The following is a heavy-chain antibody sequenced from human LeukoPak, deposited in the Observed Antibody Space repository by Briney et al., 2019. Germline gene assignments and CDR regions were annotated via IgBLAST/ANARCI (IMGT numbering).Heavy chain of an antibody. Sequence: SETLSLTCTVSGDSISSYYWSWIRQPPGKGLEWIGYIYYSGSTNYNPSLKSRVTISVDTSKNQFSLKLSSVTAADTAVYYCARDSYSSSWYYYGMDVWGKGTTVTVSS. J-gene: IGHJ6*04. CDR2: IYYSGST. V-gene: IGHV4-59*01. CDR1: GDSISSYY. D-gene: IGHD6-13*01. CDR3: ARDSYSSSWYYYGMDV.